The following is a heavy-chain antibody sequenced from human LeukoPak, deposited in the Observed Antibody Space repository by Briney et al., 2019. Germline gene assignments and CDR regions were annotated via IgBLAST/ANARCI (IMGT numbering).Heavy chain of an antibody. V-gene: IGHV4-59*11. CDR2: DYHTGST. CDR1: GVSISSHS. D-gene: IGHD2-15*01. J-gene: IGHJ3*01. CDR3: ARDFQPLGSDAFDF. Sequence: PSETLSLTCTVAGVSISSHSFSWIRQPPGKGLDWLGYDYHTGSTSSNPSLKSRATMSVDTSKNQFSLRLTSLTAADTAVYYCARDFQPLGSDAFDFWGQGTMVTVSS.